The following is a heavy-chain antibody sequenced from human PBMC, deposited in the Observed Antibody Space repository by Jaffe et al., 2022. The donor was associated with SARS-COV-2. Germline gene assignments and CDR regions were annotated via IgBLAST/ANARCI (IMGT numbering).Heavy chain of an antibody. D-gene: IGHD3-22*01. V-gene: IGHV3-23*01. Sequence: EVQLLESGGGLVQPGGSLRLSCAASGFTFTPSGFTFSIYAMSWVRQAPGKGLEWVSTIGGADGNTYYADSVEGRFTISRDNSKNTLFLQMNNLGAEDTAVYYCARTNYYDSSGAFDIWGQGTMVTVSS. J-gene: IGHJ3*02. CDR1: GFTFSIYA. CDR2: IGGADGNT. CDR3: ARTNYYDSSGAFDI.